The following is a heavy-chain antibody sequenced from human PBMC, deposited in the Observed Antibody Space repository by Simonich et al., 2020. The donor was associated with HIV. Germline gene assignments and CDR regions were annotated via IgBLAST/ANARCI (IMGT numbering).Heavy chain of an antibody. CDR3: ARKGGGRGVYYFDY. Sequence: QVQLVQSGAEVEKPGSSVKVSCKASGGTFSSFAISWVRQAPGLGIGWVGGSIPIVGTANYAQMFQGRVTITADESTSTAYMELSSLRSEDTGIYYCARKGGGRGVYYFDYWGQGTLVTVSS. J-gene: IGHJ4*02. D-gene: IGHD3-10*01. V-gene: IGHV1-69*13. CDR2: SIPIVGTA. CDR1: GGTFSSFA.